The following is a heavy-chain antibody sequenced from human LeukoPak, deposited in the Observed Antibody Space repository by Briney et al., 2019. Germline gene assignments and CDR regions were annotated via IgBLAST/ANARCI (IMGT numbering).Heavy chain of an antibody. CDR1: GGPISSSSYY. CDR3: ARGFGESEYYYYGMDV. CDR2: NYYAGGT. Sequence: SETLSLTRTVSGGPISSSSYYWGWIRQPPGRGLDWIGTNYYAGGTYYNPSLKSRVTISVDTSKNQFSLRLSSVTAADTAVYYCARGFGESEYYYYGMDVWGQGTTVTVSS. V-gene: IGHV4-39*01. D-gene: IGHD3-10*01. J-gene: IGHJ6*02.